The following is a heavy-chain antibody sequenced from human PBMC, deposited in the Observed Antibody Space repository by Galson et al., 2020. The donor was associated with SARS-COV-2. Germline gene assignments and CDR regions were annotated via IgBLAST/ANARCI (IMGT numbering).Heavy chain of an antibody. Sequence: SETLSLTCDVSGDSVSSRSYFWNWVRQPPGKTLEWIGYIYNSGSTNYNPSLGGRPIISIDKSKNQLSLKLRSTTTADTAVYFCAISSPTWDYVLDRWGQGTLVTVSS. V-gene: IGHV4-61*01. D-gene: IGHD3-10*02. CDR2: IYNSGST. CDR1: GDSVSSRSYF. CDR3: AISSPTWDYVLDR. J-gene: IGHJ5*02.